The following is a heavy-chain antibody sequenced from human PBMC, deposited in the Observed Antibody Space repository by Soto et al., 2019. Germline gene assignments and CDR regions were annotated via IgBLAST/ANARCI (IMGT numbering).Heavy chain of an antibody. V-gene: IGHV3-33*01. CDR1: GFTFSSYG. J-gene: IGHJ3*02. CDR3: ARDQAPSGSYLKDAFDI. D-gene: IGHD1-26*01. CDR2: IWYDGSNK. Sequence: QVQLVESGGGVVQPGRSLRLSCAASGFTFSSYGMHWVRQAPGKGLEWVAVIWYDGSNKYYADSVKGRFTISRDNSKNTLYLQMNSLRAEDTAVYYCARDQAPSGSYLKDAFDIWGQGTMVTVSS.